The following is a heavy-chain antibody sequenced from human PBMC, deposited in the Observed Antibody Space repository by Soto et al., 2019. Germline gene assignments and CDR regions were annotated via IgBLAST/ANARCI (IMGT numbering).Heavy chain of an antibody. CDR3: ASSRGDYYDSSGYQTAFDY. D-gene: IGHD3-22*01. J-gene: IGHJ4*02. CDR2: IYYSGST. CDR1: GGSISSGGYY. V-gene: IGHV4-31*03. Sequence: NPSETLSLTCTVSGGSISSGGYYWSWIRQHPGKGLEWIGYIYYSGSTYYNPSLKSRVTISVDTSKNQFSLKLSSVTAADTAVYYCASSRGDYYDSSGYQTAFDYWGQGTLVTVSS.